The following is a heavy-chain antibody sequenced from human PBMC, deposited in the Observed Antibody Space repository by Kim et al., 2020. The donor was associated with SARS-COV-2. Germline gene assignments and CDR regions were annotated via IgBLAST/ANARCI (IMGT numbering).Heavy chain of an antibody. CDR2: IYTSGST. D-gene: IGHD2-2*01. V-gene: IGHV4-4*07. J-gene: IGHJ6*02. CDR3: AREGYCSSTSCHPWGYYGMDV. CDR1: GGSISSYY. Sequence: SETLSLTCTVSGGSISSYYWSWIRQPAGKGLEWIGRIYTSGSTNYNPSLKSRVTMSVDTSKNQFSLKLSSVTAADTAVYYCAREGYCSSTSCHPWGYYGMDVWGQGTTVTVSS.